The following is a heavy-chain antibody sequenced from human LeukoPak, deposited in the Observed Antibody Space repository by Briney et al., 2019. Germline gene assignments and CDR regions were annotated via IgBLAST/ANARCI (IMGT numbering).Heavy chain of an antibody. J-gene: IGHJ3*02. D-gene: IGHD1-20*01. CDR3: ARENNWNDDAFDI. CDR1: GFTFSSYA. Sequence: PGGSLRLSCAASGFTFSSYAMSWVRQAPGKGLEWVSAISGSGSSTYYADSVKGRFTISRDNSKNTLYLQMNSLRAEDTAVYYCARENNWNDDAFDIWGQGTMVTVSS. CDR2: ISGSGSST. V-gene: IGHV3-23*01.